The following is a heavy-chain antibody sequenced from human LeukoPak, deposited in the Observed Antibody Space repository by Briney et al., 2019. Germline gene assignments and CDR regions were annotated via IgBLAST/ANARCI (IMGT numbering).Heavy chain of an antibody. J-gene: IGHJ6*02. CDR3: ARGSTVTTPYYYYGMDV. D-gene: IGHD4-11*01. CDR2: ISYDGSNK. V-gene: IGHV3-30-3*01. CDR1: GFTFSSYA. Sequence: PGGSLRLSCAASGFTFSSYAMHWVRQAPGKGLEWVAVISYDGSNKYYADSVKGRFTISRDNSKNTLYLQMNSLRAEDTAVYYCARGSTVTTPYYYYGMDVWGQGTTVTVSS.